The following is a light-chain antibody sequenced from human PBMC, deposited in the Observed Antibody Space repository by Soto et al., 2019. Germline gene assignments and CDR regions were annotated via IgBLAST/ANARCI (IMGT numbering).Light chain of an antibody. CDR1: QSVSSN. J-gene: IGKJ1*01. CDR2: YTS. Sequence: ERVMTQSPATLSVSPGETATLSCRASQSVSSNLAWYQQKPGQAPRLLIYYTSNRATGIPARFSGSGSGTDFTLAISSLQPDDFATYYCQHYNSYSEAFGQGTKVDIK. V-gene: IGKV3D-15*01. CDR3: QHYNSYSEA.